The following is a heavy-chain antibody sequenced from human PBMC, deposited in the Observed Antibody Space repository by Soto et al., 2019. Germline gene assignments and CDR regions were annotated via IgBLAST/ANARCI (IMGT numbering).Heavy chain of an antibody. J-gene: IGHJ3*02. V-gene: IGHV3-13*04. CDR2: IGTANDT. D-gene: IGHD2-2*01. CDR1: GFTFSSYD. Sequence: EVQLVESGGGLVQPGGSLRLSCAASGFTFSSYDMHWVRQATGKGLEWVSAIGTANDTYYPGSVKGRFTISRENAKNSLYLQLTSPRAGDTAVYYCSRGLVYCGITTCVGVAFEIWCQGTMVTVSS. CDR3: SRGLVYCGITTCVGVAFEI.